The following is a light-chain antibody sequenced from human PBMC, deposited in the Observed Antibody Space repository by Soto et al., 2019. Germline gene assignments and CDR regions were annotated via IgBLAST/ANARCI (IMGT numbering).Light chain of an antibody. CDR3: SSYTGGNQYSV. CDR1: ISDVGGYDY. Sequence: QSALTQPPSSSGSPGQSVTISCTGTISDVGGYDYVSWYQQHPGKAPKLMIYEVTIRPSGVSDRFSGSKSGNTASLTVSGLQAEDEADYYCSSYTGGNQYSVFRTGTKV. V-gene: IGLV2-8*01. CDR2: EVT. J-gene: IGLJ1*01.